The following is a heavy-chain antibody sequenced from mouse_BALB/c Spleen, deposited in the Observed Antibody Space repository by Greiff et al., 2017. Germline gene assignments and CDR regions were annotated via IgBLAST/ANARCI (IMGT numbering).Heavy chain of an antibody. CDR2: ISDGGSYI. CDR3: TRDEGRIGDY. V-gene: IGHV5-4*02. CDR1: GFTFSDYY. D-gene: IGHD2-14*01. Sequence: EVKLQESGGGLVKPGGSLKLSCAASGFTFSDYYMQWVRQTPEKRLEWVATISDGGSYIYYPDSVKGRFTISRDNAKNNLYLQMSSLKSEDTAMYCCTRDEGRIGDYWGQGTLVTVSA. J-gene: IGHJ4*01.